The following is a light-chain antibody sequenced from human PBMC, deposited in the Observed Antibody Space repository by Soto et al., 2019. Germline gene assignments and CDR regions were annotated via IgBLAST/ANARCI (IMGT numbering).Light chain of an antibody. CDR2: GAS. Sequence: IVLTQSPGTVSLSAGDTATLSWRARQSVSNNYLAWYQQKPGQAPRLLIYGASNRATGIQDRFSGSGSGTDFTLTISRLEPEDFAVYYCQQYGSSGTFGQGTKLDIK. CDR1: QSVSNNY. V-gene: IGKV3-20*01. CDR3: QQYGSSGT. J-gene: IGKJ1*01.